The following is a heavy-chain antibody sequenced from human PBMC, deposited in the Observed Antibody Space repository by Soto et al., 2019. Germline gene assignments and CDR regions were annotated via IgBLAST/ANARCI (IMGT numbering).Heavy chain of an antibody. CDR1: GFSLSTSGVG. CDR3: GHNDLWSGVN. CDR2: IYWEDDK. J-gene: IGHJ4*01. D-gene: IGHD3-3*01. Sequence: QITLKESGPTLVKPTQTLTLTCTFSGFSLSTSGVGGGWIRQPPGKAPEWLALIYWEDDKRYRPSLDSRLTIAKVTSKNQVVMTMTYMDPGDTATYNGGHNDLWSGVNWGHGTRVTVSS. V-gene: IGHV2-5*02.